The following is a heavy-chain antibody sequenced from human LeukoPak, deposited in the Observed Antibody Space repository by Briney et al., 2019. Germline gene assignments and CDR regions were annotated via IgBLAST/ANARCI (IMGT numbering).Heavy chain of an antibody. Sequence: GASVKVSCKASGYTFTDYAIHWVRQAPGQSLEWMGWINGGNGNTKYSQKFQARVTITRDTSANTAYMELSSLGSEDTTTYYCARVISDCTNFNCFKGYFDYWGQGTPVTVSS. CDR3: ARVISDCTNFNCFKGYFDY. CDR2: INGGNGNT. J-gene: IGHJ4*01. D-gene: IGHD2-8*01. V-gene: IGHV1-3*01. CDR1: GYTFTDYA.